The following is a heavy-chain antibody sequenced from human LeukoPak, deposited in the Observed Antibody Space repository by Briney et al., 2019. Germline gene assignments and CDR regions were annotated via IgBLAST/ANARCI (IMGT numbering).Heavy chain of an antibody. V-gene: IGHV3-30-3*01. D-gene: IGHD3-3*01. J-gene: IGHJ4*02. CDR2: VSYDANIGSNK. CDR1: GFTFSSYA. CDR3: ARDGGYDFWSGYYQDY. Sequence: GGSLRLSCAASGFTFSSYAMHWVRQAPGKGLEWVALVSYDANIGSNKYYADSVKGRFTISRDNSKNTLYLQMNSLRAEDTAVYYCARDGGYDFWSGYYQDYWGQGTLVTVSS.